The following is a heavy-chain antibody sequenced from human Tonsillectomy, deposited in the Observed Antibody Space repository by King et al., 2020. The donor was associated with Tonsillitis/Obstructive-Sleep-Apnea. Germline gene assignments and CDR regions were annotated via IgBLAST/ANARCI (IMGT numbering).Heavy chain of an antibody. CDR1: GYTLSELS. J-gene: IGHJ4*02. CDR3: ATKDLGYYDSRGYPRNFHY. Sequence: QLVQSGAEVKKPGASVKVSCKVSGYTLSELSMHWVRQAPGKGLEWRGGFDPEDGETFYAQKFQGRVTMTEDTSTDTAYMGLSSLRSEDTAVYYCATKDLGYYDSRGYPRNFHYWGQGTLVTVSS. CDR2: FDPEDGET. D-gene: IGHD3-22*01. V-gene: IGHV1-24*01.